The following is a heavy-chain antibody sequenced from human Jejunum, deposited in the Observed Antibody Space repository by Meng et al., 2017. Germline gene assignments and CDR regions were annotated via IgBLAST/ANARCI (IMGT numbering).Heavy chain of an antibody. CDR2: IYFTGTT. CDR3: ASDSSGYSKDAFYI. D-gene: IGHD3-22*01. J-gene: IGHJ3*02. V-gene: IGHV4-61*02. Sequence: SETLSLTCTVPGGSISSDNYYWSWIRQPAGKGLEWIGRIYFTGTTNYNPSLKSRVSMSVDTSKNQFSLKLSSVTAADTAVYYCASDSSGYSKDAFYIWGRGTVVTVSS. CDR1: GGSISSDNYY.